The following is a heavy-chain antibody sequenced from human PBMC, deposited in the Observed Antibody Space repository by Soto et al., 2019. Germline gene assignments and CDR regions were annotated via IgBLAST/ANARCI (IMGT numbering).Heavy chain of an antibody. J-gene: IGHJ4*02. Sequence: EVQLVESGGGLVKPGGSLRLSCAASGFTFSSYSMNWVRQAPGKGLEWVSSISSSSSYIYYADSVKGRFTISRDNAKNSLYLQMNSLRAEDTAVYCCARDVPTDPGSAYWGQGTLVTVSS. CDR1: GFTFSSYS. V-gene: IGHV3-21*01. CDR3: ARDVPTDPGSAY. D-gene: IGHD1-26*01. CDR2: ISSSSSYI.